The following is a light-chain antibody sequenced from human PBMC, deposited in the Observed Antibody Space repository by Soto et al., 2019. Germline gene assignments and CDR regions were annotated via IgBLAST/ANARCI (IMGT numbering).Light chain of an antibody. CDR2: RAS. CDR1: QRISGW. CDR3: QQYYSYYT. V-gene: IGKV1-5*03. Sequence: DIQMTQSPATLSAFVGDRVNITCRASQRISGWLAWYQQKPGKAPKVLIYRASSLQSGVPSRFSGSGSGTEFTLTISSLQPEDFATYYCQQYYSYYTFSQGKRLEI. J-gene: IGKJ5*01.